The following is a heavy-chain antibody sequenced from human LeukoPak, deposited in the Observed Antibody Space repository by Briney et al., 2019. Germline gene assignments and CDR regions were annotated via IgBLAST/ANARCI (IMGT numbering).Heavy chain of an antibody. CDR2: ISAYNGNT. V-gene: IGHV1-18*01. CDR3: ARDLRPYSSNWFDP. CDR1: GYTFTSYG. Sequence: ASVKVSCKASGYTFTSYGISWVRQAPGQGLEWMGWISAYNGNTNYAQKLQGRVTMTTDTSTSTAYMELRSLRSDDTAVYYCARDLRPYSSNWFDPWGQGTLVTVSS. D-gene: IGHD6-13*01. J-gene: IGHJ5*02.